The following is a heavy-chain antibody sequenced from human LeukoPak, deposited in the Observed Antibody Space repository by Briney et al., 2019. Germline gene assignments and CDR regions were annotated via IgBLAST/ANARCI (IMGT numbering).Heavy chain of an antibody. CDR3: ARGADWSDP. J-gene: IGHJ5*02. CDR1: GYTFTSYG. Sequence: ASVKVSCKTSGYTFTSYGTTWVRQAPGQGLEWMGWISAYNGKTNYAQKPQGRVTLTADRSTSTAYMELRSLTSDDTAMYYCARGADWSDPWGQGTLVTVSS. CDR2: ISAYNGKT. V-gene: IGHV1-18*04.